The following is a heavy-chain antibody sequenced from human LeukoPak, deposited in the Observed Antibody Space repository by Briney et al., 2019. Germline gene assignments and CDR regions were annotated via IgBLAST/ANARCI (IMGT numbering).Heavy chain of an antibody. CDR1: GYTFTSYY. CDR2: INPSGGST. D-gene: IGHD6-19*01. J-gene: IGHJ3*02. V-gene: IGHV1-46*01. CDR3: ARDDAEEGQWLVGDDAFDI. Sequence: AASVKVSCKASGYTFTSYYMHWVRQAPGQGLEWMGIINPSGGSTSYAQKFQGRVTMTRDTSTSTVYMELSSLRSEDTAVYYCARDDAEEGQWLVGDDAFDIWGQGTMVTVSS.